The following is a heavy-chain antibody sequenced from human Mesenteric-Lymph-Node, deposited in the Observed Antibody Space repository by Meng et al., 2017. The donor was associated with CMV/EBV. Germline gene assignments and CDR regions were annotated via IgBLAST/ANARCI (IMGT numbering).Heavy chain of an antibody. CDR3: AKDFYPQWLVLEHYGMDV. D-gene: IGHD6-19*01. Sequence: GESLKISCAASGFTFSSYAMHWVRQAPGKGLEWVAVISYDGSNKYYADSVKGRFTISRDNSKNTLYLQMNSLRAEDTAVYYCAKDFYPQWLVLEHYGMDVWGQGTTVTVSS. J-gene: IGHJ6*02. CDR1: GFTFSSYA. V-gene: IGHV3-30-3*01. CDR2: ISYDGSNK.